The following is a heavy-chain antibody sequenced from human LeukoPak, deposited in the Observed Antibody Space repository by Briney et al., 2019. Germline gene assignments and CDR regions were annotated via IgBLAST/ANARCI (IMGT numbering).Heavy chain of an antibody. J-gene: IGHJ3*02. D-gene: IGHD2-21*02. Sequence: ETLSLTCNVSGGSISSYYWSWIRQPPGKGLEWVSVIYSGGSTYYADSVKGRFTISRDNSKNTLYLQMNSLRAEDTAVYYCARVSSMNLAYCGGDCPADALDIWGQGTMVTVSS. CDR2: IYSGGST. CDR3: ARVSSMNLAYCGGDCPADALDI. CDR1: GGSISSYY. V-gene: IGHV3-66*01.